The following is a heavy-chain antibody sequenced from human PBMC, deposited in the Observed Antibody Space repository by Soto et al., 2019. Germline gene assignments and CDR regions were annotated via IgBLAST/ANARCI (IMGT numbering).Heavy chain of an antibody. CDR1: GFSLRTSGVG. Sequence: SGPTLVNPTQTLTLTCSCSGFSLRTSGVGVGWIRQPPGKALEWLALIYWDDDKRYSPSLKTRLTITKDTSKNQVVLTMTNMDPMDTATYHCAHSFPRTSGTGSFPPTFDPWGQGTRVTVSS. V-gene: IGHV2-5*02. J-gene: IGHJ5*02. D-gene: IGHD2-15*01. CDR3: AHSFPRTSGTGSFPPTFDP. CDR2: IYWDDDK.